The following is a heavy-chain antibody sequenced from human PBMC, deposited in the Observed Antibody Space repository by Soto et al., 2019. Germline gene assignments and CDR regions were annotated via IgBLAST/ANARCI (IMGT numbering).Heavy chain of an antibody. CDR3: ARVGAVAATWAWFDP. Sequence: SETLSLTCTVSGGSISIGDYYWSWIRQPPGKGLEWIGHIYFSGSTYYNPSLKSRVTISVDRSKNQFSLNLNSVTAADSAVYYCARVGAVAATWAWFDPWGQGTLVTVSS. V-gene: IGHV4-30-4*01. J-gene: IGHJ5*02. CDR1: GGSISIGDYY. D-gene: IGHD2-15*01. CDR2: IYFSGST.